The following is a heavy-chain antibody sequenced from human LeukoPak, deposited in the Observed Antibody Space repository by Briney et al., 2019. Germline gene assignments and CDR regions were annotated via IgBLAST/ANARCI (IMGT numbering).Heavy chain of an antibody. CDR3: ARLAYSSGWQGAFDI. J-gene: IGHJ3*02. D-gene: IGHD6-19*01. Sequence: SQTLSLTCAVSGGSISSGGYSWSWIRQPPGKGLEWIGYIYHSGSTYYNPSLKSRVTISVDTSKNQFSLKLSSVTAADTAVYYCARLAYSSGWQGAFDIWGQGTMVTVSS. CDR1: GGSISSGGYS. V-gene: IGHV4-30-2*01. CDR2: IYHSGST.